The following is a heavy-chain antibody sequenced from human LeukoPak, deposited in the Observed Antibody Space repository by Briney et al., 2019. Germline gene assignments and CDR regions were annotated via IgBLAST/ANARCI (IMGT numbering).Heavy chain of an antibody. CDR2: IIPILGIA. D-gene: IGHD1-26*01. CDR1: GYTFTGYY. CDR3: ARLESRLVGATPGY. Sequence: GASVKVSCKASGYTFTGYYMHWVRQAPGQGLEWMGRIIPILGIANYAQKFQGRVTITADKSTSTAYMELSSLRSEDTAVYYCARLESRLVGATPGYWGQGTLVTVSS. J-gene: IGHJ4*02. V-gene: IGHV1-69*02.